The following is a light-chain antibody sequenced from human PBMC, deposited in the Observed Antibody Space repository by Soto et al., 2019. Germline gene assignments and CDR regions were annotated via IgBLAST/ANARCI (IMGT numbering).Light chain of an antibody. CDR1: SGHSNNA. V-gene: IGLV4-69*01. J-gene: IGLJ2*01. Sequence: QAVVTQSPSASASLGASVKVTCTLSSGHSNNAIAWHQLQSGKGPRYLMNLNSDGSHNKGDGIPDRFSGSSSGPERYLTISSLQSEDEGDYYCQTWGTGIHVFGGGTKLTVL. CDR3: QTWGTGIHV. CDR2: LNSDGSH.